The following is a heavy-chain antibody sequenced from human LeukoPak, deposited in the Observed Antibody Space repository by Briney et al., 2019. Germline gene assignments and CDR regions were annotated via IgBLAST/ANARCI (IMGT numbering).Heavy chain of an antibody. CDR2: ISWNSGII. Sequence: GGSLRLSCAASGFTFDDYAMHWVRQVPGKGLEWVSGISWNSGIIGYADSVKGRFTISRDNAKNSLYLQINSLRAEDMALYYCAKDHRPYYDSSGYYDYWGQGTLVTVSS. V-gene: IGHV3-9*03. J-gene: IGHJ4*02. CDR1: GFTFDDYA. CDR3: AKDHRPYYDSSGYYDY. D-gene: IGHD3-22*01.